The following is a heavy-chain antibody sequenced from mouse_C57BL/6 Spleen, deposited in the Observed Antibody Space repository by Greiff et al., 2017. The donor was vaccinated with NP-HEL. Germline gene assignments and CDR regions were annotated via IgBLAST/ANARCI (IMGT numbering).Heavy chain of an antibody. CDR3: ARGYYGSSYWFAY. Sequence: QVQLKESGAELVKPGASVKISCKASGYAFSSYWMNWVKQRPGKGLEWIGQIYPGDGDTNYNGKFKGKATLTADKSSSTAYMQLSSLTSEDSAVYFCARGYYGSSYWFAYWGQGTLVTVSA. J-gene: IGHJ3*01. D-gene: IGHD1-1*01. CDR2: IYPGDGDT. V-gene: IGHV1-80*01. CDR1: GYAFSSYW.